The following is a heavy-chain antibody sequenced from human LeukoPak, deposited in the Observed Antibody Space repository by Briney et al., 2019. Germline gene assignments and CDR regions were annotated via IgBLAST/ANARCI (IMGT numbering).Heavy chain of an antibody. D-gene: IGHD3-22*01. Sequence: PGGSLRLSCAASGFTFSSYAMHWVRQAPGKGMEWVAVMSYDGSNKYYADSVKGRFTISRDKSKNTLYLQMNSLRADDTAVYYCARDSAYYYDSSALDYWGQGTLVTVSS. V-gene: IGHV3-30*04. CDR3: ARDSAYYYDSSALDY. CDR1: GFTFSSYA. J-gene: IGHJ4*02. CDR2: MSYDGSNK.